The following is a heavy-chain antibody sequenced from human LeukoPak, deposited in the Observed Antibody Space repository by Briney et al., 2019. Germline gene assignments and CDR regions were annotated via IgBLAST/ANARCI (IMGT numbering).Heavy chain of an antibody. Sequence: PGGSLRLSCVVSGFTFSSYGMHWVRQAPGKGLEWVAVIWYDGSNKYYADSVKGRFTISRDTSRNTLYLQMNSLRAEDTAVYYCARVIVGGTSFDYWGQGTLVTVSS. J-gene: IGHJ4*02. CDR3: ARVIVGGTSFDY. D-gene: IGHD1-26*01. CDR2: IWYDGSNK. V-gene: IGHV3-33*01. CDR1: GFTFSSYG.